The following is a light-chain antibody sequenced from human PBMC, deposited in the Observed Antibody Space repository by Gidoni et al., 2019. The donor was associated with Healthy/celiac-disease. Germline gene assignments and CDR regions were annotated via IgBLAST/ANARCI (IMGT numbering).Light chain of an antibody. Sequence: SSELPQLPSVSVSPRQTASITCSGDKFGDKYACWYQQKPGQSPVLVIYQDSKRPSGIPERFSGSNSGNTATLTISGTQAMDEADYYCQAWDSSTASVFGGGTKLTVL. CDR2: QDS. CDR1: KFGDKY. V-gene: IGLV3-1*01. CDR3: QAWDSSTASV. J-gene: IGLJ2*01.